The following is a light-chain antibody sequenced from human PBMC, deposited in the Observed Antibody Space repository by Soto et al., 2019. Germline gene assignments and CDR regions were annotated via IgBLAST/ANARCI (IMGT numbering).Light chain of an antibody. J-gene: IGKJ5*01. CDR1: QGIRND. CDR3: QQASSFHPT. CDR2: AAS. V-gene: IGKV1-17*01. Sequence: DIRMTQSPSSLSSSVADRVPITCRASQGIRNDLGWYQQKPGKAPKRLIYAASSLQGGVPSRFSGSVSGTEFTLTISSLKPEEFATYYCQQASSFHPTFGQGTRLEIK.